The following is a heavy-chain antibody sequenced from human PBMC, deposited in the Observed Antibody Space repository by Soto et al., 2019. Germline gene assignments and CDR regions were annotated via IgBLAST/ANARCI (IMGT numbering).Heavy chain of an antibody. V-gene: IGHV5-51*01. D-gene: IGHD3-16*02. Sequence: GESLKISCKGSGYSFTSYWIVWVRQMPGKGLEWMGIIYPGDSDTRYSPSFQGQVTISADKSVSTAYLQWSSLKASDTAMYYCARSSIYDYVWGSYRYTPDYYYYGMDVWGQGTTVTVSS. CDR2: IYPGDSDT. J-gene: IGHJ6*02. CDR3: ARSSIYDYVWGSYRYTPDYYYYGMDV. CDR1: GYSFTSYW.